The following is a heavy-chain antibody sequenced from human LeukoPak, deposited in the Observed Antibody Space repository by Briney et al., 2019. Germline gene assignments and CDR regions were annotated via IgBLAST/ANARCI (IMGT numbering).Heavy chain of an antibody. J-gene: IGHJ4*02. Sequence: GGSLRLSCAASGFTFSSYAMSWVRQAPGKGLEWVSAISGSGGSTYYADSVKGRFTISRDNSKNTLYLQMNSLRAEDTAVYYCAKRALVFGVVITGYLDYWGQGTLVTVSS. D-gene: IGHD3-3*01. V-gene: IGHV3-23*01. CDR1: GFTFSSYA. CDR2: ISGSGGST. CDR3: AKRALVFGVVITGYLDY.